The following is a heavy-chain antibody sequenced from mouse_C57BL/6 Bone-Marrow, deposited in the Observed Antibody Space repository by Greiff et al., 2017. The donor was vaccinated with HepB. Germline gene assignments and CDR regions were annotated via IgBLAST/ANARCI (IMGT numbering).Heavy chain of an antibody. J-gene: IGHJ3*01. CDR3: TGDYSISWFAY. D-gene: IGHD2-5*01. Sequence: DVHLVESGGGLVQPGGSMKLSCVASGFTFSNYWMNWVRQSPEKGLEWVAQIRLKSDNYATHYAVAVKGRFTISRDDSKSSVYLHMNNLRAEAAGIYYCTGDYSISWFAYWGQGTLVTVSA. V-gene: IGHV6-3*01. CDR2: IRLKSDNYAT. CDR1: GFTFSNYW.